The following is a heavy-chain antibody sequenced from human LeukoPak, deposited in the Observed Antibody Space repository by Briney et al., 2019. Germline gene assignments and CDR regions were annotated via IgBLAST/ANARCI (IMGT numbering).Heavy chain of an antibody. Sequence: AGGSLRLSCALSGIPFVDAWMSWVRQAPGKGLEWIGRITKDGTTDYAAPVKGRFTISRDNSKNTFYLLMNSLKIEDTAVYYCTWMTTVLTVDFWGRGTLVTVSS. CDR1: GIPFVDAW. D-gene: IGHD4-17*01. V-gene: IGHV3-15*01. J-gene: IGHJ4*02. CDR3: TWMTTVLTVDF. CDR2: ITKDGTT.